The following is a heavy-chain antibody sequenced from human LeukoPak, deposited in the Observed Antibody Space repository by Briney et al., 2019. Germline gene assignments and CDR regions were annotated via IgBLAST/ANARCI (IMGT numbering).Heavy chain of an antibody. V-gene: IGHV3-7*01. D-gene: IGHD2-2*01. J-gene: IGHJ2*01. CDR3: ARAPYCISTACSWYLDL. CDR2: IKQDGSEK. CDR1: GFTFSNYW. Sequence: GGSLRLSCAASGFTFSNYWMSWVRQAPGKGLEWVANIKQDGSEKYYVDSVKGRFTISRDTSKDSLSLHINSLRAEDTAIYYCARAPYCISTACSWYLDLWGRGTLVTVSS.